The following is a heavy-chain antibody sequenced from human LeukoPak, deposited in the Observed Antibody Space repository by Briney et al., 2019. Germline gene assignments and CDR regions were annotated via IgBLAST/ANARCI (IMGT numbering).Heavy chain of an antibody. V-gene: IGHV3-20*04. J-gene: IGHJ3*02. CDR3: ARDFVGYCSGGSCYPLAFDI. CDR1: GFTFDDYG. D-gene: IGHD2-15*01. Sequence: GGSLILSCAASGFTFDDYGMSWVRQAPGKGLEWVSGINWNGGITGYADSVKGRFTISRDNAKNSLYLQMNSLRAEDTALYYCARDFVGYCSGGSCYPLAFDIWGQGTMVSVSS. CDR2: INWNGGIT.